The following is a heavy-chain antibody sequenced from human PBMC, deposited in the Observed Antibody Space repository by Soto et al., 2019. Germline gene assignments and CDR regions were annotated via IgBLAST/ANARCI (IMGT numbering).Heavy chain of an antibody. CDR2: IIPMSGTT. D-gene: IGHD1-1*01. CDR1: GGAFTSYS. CDR3: ARDNTGLDY. J-gene: IGHJ4*02. Sequence: QVHLVQSGAEVKKPGSSVKVSCKASGGAFTSYSFQWVRQAPGQGLEWMGGIIPMSGTTNYALKFQGRVTMTADVPTNTAYIELSSLRSEDTAMYYCARDNTGLDYWGQGTLVTVSS. V-gene: IGHV1-69*12.